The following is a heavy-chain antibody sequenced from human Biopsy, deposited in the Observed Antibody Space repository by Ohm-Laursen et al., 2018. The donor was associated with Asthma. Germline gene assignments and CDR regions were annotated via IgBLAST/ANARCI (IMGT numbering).Heavy chain of an antibody. J-gene: IGHJ4*02. Sequence: TQTLTLTCSFSGFSLSTSGVGVGWIRQPPGKALDWLALTYWDADKRYSPSLKTRLTITKDTSNNQVVLTLTTVDPVDTATYYCAHFKMSTSMAFDYWGPGTVVTVSS. CDR1: GFSLSTSGVG. CDR2: TYWDADK. V-gene: IGHV2-5*02. D-gene: IGHD5-24*01. CDR3: AHFKMSTSMAFDY.